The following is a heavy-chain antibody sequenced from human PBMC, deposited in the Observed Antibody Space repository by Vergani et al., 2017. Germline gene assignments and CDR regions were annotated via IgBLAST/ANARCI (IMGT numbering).Heavy chain of an antibody. V-gene: IGHV4-38-2*01. CDR2: IYHSGST. CDR3: ASHIVVVPAAYWADAFDI. J-gene: IGHJ3*02. CDR1: GYSISSGYY. D-gene: IGHD2-2*01. Sequence: QVQLQESGPGLVKPSETLSLTCAVSGYSISSGYYWGWIRQPPGKGLEWIGSIYHSGSTYYNPSLKSRVTISVDTSKNQFSLKLSSVTAADTAVYYCASHIVVVPAAYWADAFDIWGQGTMVTVSS.